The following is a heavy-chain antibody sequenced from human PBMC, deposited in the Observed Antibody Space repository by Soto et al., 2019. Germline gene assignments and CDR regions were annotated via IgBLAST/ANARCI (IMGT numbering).Heavy chain of an antibody. Sequence: QVQLVQSGAEVKKPGASVKVSCKASGYTFTSYYMHWVRQAPGQGLEWMGIINPSGGSTSYAQKFQGRVTMTRHTSTSTVYMELSSLRSEDTAVYYCARDLVRYSSSSRDAFDIWGQGTMVTVSS. CDR1: GYTFTSYY. V-gene: IGHV1-46*01. D-gene: IGHD6-6*01. CDR2: INPSGGST. J-gene: IGHJ3*02. CDR3: ARDLVRYSSSSRDAFDI.